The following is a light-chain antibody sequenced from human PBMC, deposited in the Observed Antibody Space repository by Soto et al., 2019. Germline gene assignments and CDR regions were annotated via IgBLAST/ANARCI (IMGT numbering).Light chain of an antibody. CDR3: QQYGNSLIT. CDR2: GAS. J-gene: IGKJ5*01. V-gene: IGKV3-20*01. Sequence: EIVLTQSPGTLSLSPGERATLSCRASQSVSSIYLAWYQQKPGQAPRLLIYGASSRATGIPDRFSGSGSGTDFTLTISRLEPEDFALYYCQQYGNSLITFGQGTRLEIK. CDR1: QSVSSIY.